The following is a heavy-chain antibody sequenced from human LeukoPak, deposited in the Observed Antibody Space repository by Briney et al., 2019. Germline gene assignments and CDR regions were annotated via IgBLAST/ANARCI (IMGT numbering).Heavy chain of an antibody. Sequence: ASVKVSCKASGYTFTGYYMHWVRQAPGQGLEWMGRINPNSGGTNYAQKFQGRVTMTRDTSTSTAYMELSRLRSDDTAVYYCAKTSWDDGYFDYWGQGTLVTVSS. CDR3: AKTSWDDGYFDY. CDR2: INPNSGGT. D-gene: IGHD7-27*01. V-gene: IGHV1-2*06. CDR1: GYTFTGYY. J-gene: IGHJ4*03.